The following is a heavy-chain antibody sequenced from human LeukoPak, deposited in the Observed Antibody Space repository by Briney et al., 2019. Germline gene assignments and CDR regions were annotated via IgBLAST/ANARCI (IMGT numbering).Heavy chain of an antibody. CDR2: IFFSGTT. CDR1: GGPISRSGYY. CDR3: ARHDIAYCNSCFDY. J-gene: IGHJ4*02. Sequence: PSETLSLTCTVSGGPISRSGYYWVWIRQPPGKGLEWIASIFFSGTTYYTPSLKSRLTISVDTSKNHFSLKLSSVTAADTAVYYCARHDIAYCNSCFDYWGQGTLVTVSS. D-gene: IGHD4-11*01. V-gene: IGHV4-39*01.